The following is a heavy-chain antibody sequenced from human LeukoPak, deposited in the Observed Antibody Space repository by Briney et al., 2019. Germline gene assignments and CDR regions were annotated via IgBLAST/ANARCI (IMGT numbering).Heavy chain of an antibody. CDR2: ISASGGST. CDR3: AKRRCSSGSCYSDEYYFDY. J-gene: IGHJ4*02. V-gene: IGHV3-23*01. D-gene: IGHD2-15*01. Sequence: GGSLRLSCEASGFTFSTYAMSWVRQAPGKGLEWVSGISASGGSTYYAGSVKGRFTISGDNSKNTLSLQMDSLRAEDTAVYYCAKRRCSSGSCYSDEYYFDYWGQGTLVTVSS. CDR1: GFTFSTYA.